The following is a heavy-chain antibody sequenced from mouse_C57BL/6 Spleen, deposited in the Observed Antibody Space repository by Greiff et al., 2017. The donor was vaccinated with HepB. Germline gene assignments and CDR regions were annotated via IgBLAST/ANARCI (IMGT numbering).Heavy chain of an antibody. Sequence: VHLVESGAELVRPGASVTLSCKASGYTFTDYEMHWVKQTPVHGLEWIGAIDPETGGTAYNQKFKGKAILTADKSSSTAYMELRSLTSEDSAVYYCTRGGLEGAWFAYWGQGTLVTVSA. CDR2: IDPETGGT. CDR3: TRGGLEGAWFAY. D-gene: IGHD2-4*01. V-gene: IGHV1-15*01. J-gene: IGHJ3*01. CDR1: GYTFTDYE.